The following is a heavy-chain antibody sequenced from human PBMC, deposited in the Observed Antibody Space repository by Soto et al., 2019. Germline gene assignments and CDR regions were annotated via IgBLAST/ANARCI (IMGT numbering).Heavy chain of an antibody. D-gene: IGHD5-12*01. Sequence: GGSLRLSCAASGFTFSSYEMNWVRQAPGKGLEWVSYISSSGSTIYYADSVKGRFTISRDNAKNSLYLQMNSLRAEDTAVYYCARDVSGGPRGFDYWGQGTLVTVSS. J-gene: IGHJ4*02. CDR1: GFTFSSYE. V-gene: IGHV3-48*03. CDR3: ARDVSGGPRGFDY. CDR2: ISSSGSTI.